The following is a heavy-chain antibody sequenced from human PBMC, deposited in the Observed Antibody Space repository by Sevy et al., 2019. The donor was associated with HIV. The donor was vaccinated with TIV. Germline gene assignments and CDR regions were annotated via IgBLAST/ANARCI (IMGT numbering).Heavy chain of an antibody. Sequence: GGSLRLSCVASGFTFSDSYMSWIRQAPGKGLEWVSQISSSAFSSNHADSVKGRFTISRDNAKNSLYLQMNSLGADDMAVYYCARDVLRFDLWGQGTLVTVSS. CDR3: ARDVLRFDL. CDR2: ISSSAFSS. CDR1: GFTFSDSY. J-gene: IGHJ5*02. D-gene: IGHD5-12*01. V-gene: IGHV3-11*06.